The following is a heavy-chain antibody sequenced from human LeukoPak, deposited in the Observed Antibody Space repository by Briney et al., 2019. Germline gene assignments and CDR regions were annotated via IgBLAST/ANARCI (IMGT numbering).Heavy chain of an antibody. Sequence: GGSLRLSCAASGFTFSSYAMHWVGQAPGKGLEYFSAISINGGSTYYANSVKGRFTISRDNSKNTLYLQMGSLRAEDMAVYYCARDIIYDFWSGSRSYYYMDVWGKGTTVTVSS. CDR3: ARDIIYDFWSGSRSYYYMDV. CDR1: GFTFSSYA. V-gene: IGHV3-64*01. J-gene: IGHJ6*03. CDR2: ISINGGST. D-gene: IGHD3-3*01.